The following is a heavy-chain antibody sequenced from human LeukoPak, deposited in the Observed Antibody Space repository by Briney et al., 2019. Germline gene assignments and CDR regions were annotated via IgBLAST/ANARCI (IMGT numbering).Heavy chain of an antibody. D-gene: IGHD6-13*01. Sequence: SETLSLTCTVSGYSISSGYYWGWIRQPPGKGLEWIGSIYHSGSTYYNPSLKSRVTISVDTSKNQFSLKLSSVTAADTAVYYCARSRGYFDYWGQGTLVTVSS. J-gene: IGHJ4*02. CDR2: IYHSGST. CDR1: GYSISSGYY. CDR3: ARSRGYFDY. V-gene: IGHV4-38-2*02.